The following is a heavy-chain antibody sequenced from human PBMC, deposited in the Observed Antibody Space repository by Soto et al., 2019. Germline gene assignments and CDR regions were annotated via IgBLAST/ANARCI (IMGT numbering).Heavy chain of an antibody. V-gene: IGHV4-34*01. Sequence: SETLSLTCTVSGGSVSSYYWSWFRQPPGKGLEWIGEINHSGSTNYNPSLKSRVTISVDTSKNQFSLKLSSVTAADTAVYYCAREYSSDLDYWGQGTLVTVSS. J-gene: IGHJ4*02. CDR2: INHSGST. D-gene: IGHD6-19*01. CDR1: GGSVSSYY. CDR3: AREYSSDLDY.